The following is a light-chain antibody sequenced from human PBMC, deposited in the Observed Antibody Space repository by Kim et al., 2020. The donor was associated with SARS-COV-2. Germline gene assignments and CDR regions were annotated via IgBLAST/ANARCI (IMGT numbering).Light chain of an antibody. CDR1: EDVRDY. Sequence: ASVGDRVTITCQASEDVRDYFNWYHQKPGEAPKVLIRDAANLESGVPSRFSRGGYGTEFSLTISSVQPEDIGTYYCQQYDAPPFTFGQGTRLEIK. CDR3: QQYDAPPFT. V-gene: IGKV1-33*01. CDR2: DAA. J-gene: IGKJ5*01.